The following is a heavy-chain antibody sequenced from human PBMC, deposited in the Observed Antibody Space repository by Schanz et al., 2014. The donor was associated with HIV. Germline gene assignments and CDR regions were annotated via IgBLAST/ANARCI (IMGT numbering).Heavy chain of an antibody. CDR2: IDGVGDNT. CDR3: ANQRYSGTXXXFDY. CDR1: GFTFSRYW. Sequence: EVQLVESGGGLVQPGGSLRLXXAASGFTFSRYWMTWVRQAPGKGLEWVSAIDGVGDNTYYADSVKGRFTISRDNSKNTVYLRMSGLRAEDTAVYYCANQRYSGTXXXFDYWGRGTLVTVSS. V-gene: IGHV3-23*04. D-gene: IGHD1-26*01. J-gene: IGHJ4*02.